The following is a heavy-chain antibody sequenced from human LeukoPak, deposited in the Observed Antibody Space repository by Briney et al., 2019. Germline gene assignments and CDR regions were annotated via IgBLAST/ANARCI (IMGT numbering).Heavy chain of an antibody. J-gene: IGHJ4*02. CDR2: ISYDGGNK. Sequence: GRSLRLSCAASGFTFSSYGMHWVRQAPGKGLEWVTVISYDGGNKYYADSVKGRFTISRDNSKNTLYLQMNSLRAEDTAVYYCKISSNRIPGVDYWGQGTLVTVSS. CDR3: KISSNRIPGVDY. CDR1: GFTFSSYG. D-gene: IGHD6-13*01. V-gene: IGHV3-30*03.